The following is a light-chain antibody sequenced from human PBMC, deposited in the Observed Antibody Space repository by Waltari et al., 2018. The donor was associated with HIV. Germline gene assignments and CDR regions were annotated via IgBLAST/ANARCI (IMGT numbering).Light chain of an antibody. CDR3: QKYYRRPLT. V-gene: IGKV4-1*01. Sequence: DILMTQSPDFLAVSLAERATINCRARQTLLYSSNNKNYLAWYQHKPGQPPKLLIYWASNRQSGVPDRFSGSGSGTNFTLTINKLQAEDVATYYCQKYYRRPLTFGGGTKVGL. CDR1: QTLLYSSNNKNY. CDR2: WAS. J-gene: IGKJ4*01.